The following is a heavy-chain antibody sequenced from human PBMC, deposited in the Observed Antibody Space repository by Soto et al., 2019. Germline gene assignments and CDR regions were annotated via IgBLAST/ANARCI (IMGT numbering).Heavy chain of an antibody. CDR2: INHSGST. Sequence: SETLSLTCAVYGGSFSGYYWCWIRQPPGKGLEWIGEINHSGSTNYNPSLKSRVTISVDTSKNQFSLKLSSVTAADTAVYYCAREAKLGYSSSWYSRGLDYWGQGTLVTVSS. CDR3: AREAKLGYSSSWYSRGLDY. V-gene: IGHV4-34*01. D-gene: IGHD6-13*01. CDR1: GGSFSGYY. J-gene: IGHJ4*02.